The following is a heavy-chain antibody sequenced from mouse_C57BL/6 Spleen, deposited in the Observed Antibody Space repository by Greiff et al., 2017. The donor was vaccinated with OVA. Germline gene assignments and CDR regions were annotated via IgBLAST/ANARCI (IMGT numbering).Heavy chain of an antibody. CDR1: GFTFSSYT. CDR2: ISGGGGNT. J-gene: IGHJ3*01. V-gene: IGHV5-9*01. CDR3: ARLGYYYGSSYGFAY. D-gene: IGHD1-1*01. Sequence: DVQLVESGGGLVKPGGSLKLPCAASGFTFSSYTMSWVRQTPEKRLEWVATISGGGGNTYYPDSVKGRFTISRDNAKNTLYLQMSSLRSEDTSLDYCARLGYYYGSSYGFAYWGQGTLVTVSA.